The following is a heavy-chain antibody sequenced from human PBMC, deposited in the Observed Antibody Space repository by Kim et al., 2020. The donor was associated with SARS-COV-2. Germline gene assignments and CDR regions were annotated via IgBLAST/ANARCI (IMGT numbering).Heavy chain of an antibody. J-gene: IGHJ3*01. V-gene: IGHV1-2*02. CDR1: GYTLSDYY. CDR2: IYPKTGGT. CDR3: ARVWAITKTTDAFDV. Sequence: ASVKVSCKASGYTLSDYYIHWMRQAPGQGLEWMGWIYPKTGGTVYARKFQGRVTMTRETPINKAYMEVNRLTSDDTAIYYCARVWAITKTTDAFDVWSQGTLVSVSS. D-gene: IGHD1-7*01.